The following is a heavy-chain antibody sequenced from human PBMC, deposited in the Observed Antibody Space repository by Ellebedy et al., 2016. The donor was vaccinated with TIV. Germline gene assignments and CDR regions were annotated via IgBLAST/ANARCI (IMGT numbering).Heavy chain of an antibody. CDR2: ISAYNGNT. D-gene: IGHD6-19*01. J-gene: IGHJ4*02. CDR3: ARDLGITMAPYYFDY. Sequence: ASVKVSXXASGYTFITHGISWVRQAPGQGLEWTGWISAYNGNTKYAQKFHDRVTMTTDTSTSTAYMALRRLRSDDTAVYYCARDLGITMAPYYFDYWGQGTLVTVSS. CDR1: GYTFITHG. V-gene: IGHV1-18*01.